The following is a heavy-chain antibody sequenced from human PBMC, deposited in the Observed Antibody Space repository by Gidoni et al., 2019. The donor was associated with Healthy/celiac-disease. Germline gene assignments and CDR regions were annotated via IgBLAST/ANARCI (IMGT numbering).Heavy chain of an antibody. CDR1: GFTFSSYG. J-gene: IGHJ4*02. CDR2: ISYDGSNK. D-gene: IGHD3-10*01. Sequence: GFTFSSYGMHWVRQAPGKGLEWVAVISYDGSNKYYADSVKGRFTISIDNSKNTLYLQMNSLRAEDTAVYYCAKELYYYGSGRANGYFDYWGQGTLVTVSS. V-gene: IGHV3-30*18. CDR3: AKELYYYGSGRANGYFDY.